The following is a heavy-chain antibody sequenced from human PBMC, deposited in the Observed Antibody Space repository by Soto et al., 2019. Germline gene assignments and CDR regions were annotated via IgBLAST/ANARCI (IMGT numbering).Heavy chain of an antibody. J-gene: IGHJ6*02. Sequence: QVQLQESGPGLVKPSQTLSLTCTVSGDSISNSDYYWNWIRQSPGKGLEWIASIDYSGSTYYNPSLKSRVVISADTSKNLFSLKLMSVTAADTALYFCVRDGPYYYGFDVWGQGTTVTVSS. CDR3: VRDGPYYYGFDV. CDR2: IDYSGST. V-gene: IGHV4-30-4*01. CDR1: GDSISNSDYY.